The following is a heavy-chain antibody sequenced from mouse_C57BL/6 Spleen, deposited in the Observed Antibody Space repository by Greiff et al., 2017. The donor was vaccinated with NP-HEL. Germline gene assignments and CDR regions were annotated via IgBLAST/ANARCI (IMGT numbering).Heavy chain of an antibody. CDR1: GYAFSSSW. Sequence: VQLVESGPELVKPGASVKISCKASGYAFSSSWMNWVKQRPGKGLEWIGRIYPGDGDTNYNGKFKGKATLTADKSSSTAYMQLSSLTSEDSAVYFCARGGYYGSSQRYFDYWGQGTTLTVSS. CDR3: ARGGYYGSSQRYFDY. D-gene: IGHD1-1*01. J-gene: IGHJ2*01. CDR2: IYPGDGDT. V-gene: IGHV1-82*01.